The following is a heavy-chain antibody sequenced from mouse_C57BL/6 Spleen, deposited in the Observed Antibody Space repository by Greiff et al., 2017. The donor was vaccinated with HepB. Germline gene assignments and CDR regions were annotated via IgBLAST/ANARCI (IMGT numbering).Heavy chain of an antibody. D-gene: IGHD1-1*01. V-gene: IGHV5-4*01. CDR3: ARGGDYYGSSPTGYFDY. CDR1: GFTFSSYA. J-gene: IGHJ2*01. CDR2: ISDGGSYT. Sequence: EVQLVESGGGLVKPGGSLKLSCAASGFTFSSYAMSWVRQTPEKRLEWVATISDGGSYTYYPDNVKGRFTISRDNAKNNLYLQMSHLKSEDTAMYYCARGGDYYGSSPTGYFDYWGQGTTLTVSS.